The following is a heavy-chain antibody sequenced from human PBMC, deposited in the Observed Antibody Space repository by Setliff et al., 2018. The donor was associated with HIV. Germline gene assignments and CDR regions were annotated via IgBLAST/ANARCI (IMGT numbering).Heavy chain of an antibody. J-gene: IGHJ4*02. Sequence: GGSLRLSCAASGITLSNYAMSWVRQAPGKGLEWVSGIRLSGGSTYYADSVKGRFTIFRDNSKKTLYLQMSSLRVEDTAVYYCAKDRQQLDPREFDYWGQGTLVTVSS. CDR2: IRLSGGST. CDR1: GITLSNYA. V-gene: IGHV3-23*01. CDR3: AKDRQQLDPREFDY. D-gene: IGHD6-13*01.